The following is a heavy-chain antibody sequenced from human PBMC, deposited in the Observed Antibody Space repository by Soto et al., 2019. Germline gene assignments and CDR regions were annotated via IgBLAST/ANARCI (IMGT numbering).Heavy chain of an antibody. CDR3: ARGTIGNLYPVLDY. Sequence: PSETLSLTCTVSGGASMSHFYWSWIRQPPGKALEWLGYISDSGNSNYNPSLKSRVTMPVDKSRSQFSLDLSSVTAADTAVYYCARGTIGNLYPVLDYWGQGTLVTVSS. CDR1: GGASMSHFY. D-gene: IGHD2-8*01. V-gene: IGHV4-59*01. CDR2: ISDSGNS. J-gene: IGHJ4*02.